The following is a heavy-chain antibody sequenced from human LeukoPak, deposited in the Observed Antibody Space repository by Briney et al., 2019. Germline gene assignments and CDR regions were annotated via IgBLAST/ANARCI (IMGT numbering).Heavy chain of an antibody. D-gene: IGHD1-7*01. J-gene: IGHJ3*02. CDR1: GFTFSSYE. CDR3: ARAPISWNSVGAFDI. V-gene: IGHV3-48*03. Sequence: PGGSLRLSCAASGFTFSSYEMNWVRQAPGKGLEWVSYISSSGSTIYYADSVKRRFTISRDNAKNSLYLQMNSLRAEDTAVYYCARAPISWNSVGAFDIWGQGTMVTVSS. CDR2: ISSSGSTI.